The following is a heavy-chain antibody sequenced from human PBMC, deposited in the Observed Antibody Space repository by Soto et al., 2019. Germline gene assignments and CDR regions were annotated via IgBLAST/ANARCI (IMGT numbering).Heavy chain of an antibody. D-gene: IGHD2-8*01. Sequence: GGSLRLSCAASGFAFSTEAMSWVRQAPGKGLEWVSTISGSGGSTYYAASVKGRFTISRDNSRNTLYLQMNSLRAEDTAVYYCAKDPRADTVLFLSVVFHYWGRGTRDPVPA. CDR2: ISGSGGST. CDR3: AKDPRADTVLFLSVVFHY. V-gene: IGHV3-23*01. CDR1: GFAFSTEA. J-gene: IGHJ4*02.